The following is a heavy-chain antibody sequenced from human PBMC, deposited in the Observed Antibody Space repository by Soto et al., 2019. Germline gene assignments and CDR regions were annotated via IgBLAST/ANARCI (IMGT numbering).Heavy chain of an antibody. CDR2: AYYSEST. J-gene: IGHJ4*02. V-gene: IGHV4-39*01. CDR3: ARHRNWKVDY. D-gene: IGHD1-1*01. Sequence: SETLSLTCTVSGDSISTFYWGWIRQPPGRGLEWIGSAYYSESTYYNPSLKSRVTISVDTSKNQFSLKVSSVTAADTAVYYCARHRNWKVDYWGQGTLVTVSS. CDR1: GDSISTFY.